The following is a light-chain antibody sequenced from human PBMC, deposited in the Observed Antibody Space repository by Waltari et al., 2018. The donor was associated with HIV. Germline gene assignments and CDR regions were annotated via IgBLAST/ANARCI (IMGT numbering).Light chain of an antibody. CDR1: RSDVGGYNY. J-gene: IGLJ3*02. V-gene: IGLV2-14*03. Sequence: QSALTQPASVSGSPGQSITISCPGTRSDVGGYNYVSWYQQHPGKAPKLMIYDVSNRPSGVSNRFSGSKSGNTASLTISGLQAEDEADYYCSSYRSSSTWVFGGGTKLTVL. CDR3: SSYRSSSTWV. CDR2: DVS.